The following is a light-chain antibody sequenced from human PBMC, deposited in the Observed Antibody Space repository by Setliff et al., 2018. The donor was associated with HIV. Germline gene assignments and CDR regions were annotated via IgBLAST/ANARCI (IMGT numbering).Light chain of an antibody. J-gene: IGLJ2*01. Sequence: QSALAQPASVSGSPGQSITISCTGTSSDVGYYNFVSWYQQYPGRAPKVIIYEVSHRPSGISNRFSGSKSGNTAFLTISELQTEDEANYYCGSYTLTSTVIFGGGTKVTVL. CDR3: GSYTLTSTVI. CDR2: EVS. V-gene: IGLV2-14*01. CDR1: SSDVGYYNF.